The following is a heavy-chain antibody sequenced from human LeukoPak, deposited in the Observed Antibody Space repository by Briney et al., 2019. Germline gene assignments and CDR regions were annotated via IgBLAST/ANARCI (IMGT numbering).Heavy chain of an antibody. J-gene: IGHJ4*02. CDR1: GSSLTTSGMR. V-gene: IGHV2-70*04. CDR2: IDWDDDK. CDR3: ALISRHLVVDY. Sequence: SGPTLVNPRQTLTLTCTFSGSSLTTSGMRVTWIRQPPGKALEWLARIDWDDDKFYSASLKTRLTISKDTSQKQVVLTMTDVHPVVTATYYCALISRHLVVDYWGQGTLVTVSS. D-gene: IGHD6-6*01.